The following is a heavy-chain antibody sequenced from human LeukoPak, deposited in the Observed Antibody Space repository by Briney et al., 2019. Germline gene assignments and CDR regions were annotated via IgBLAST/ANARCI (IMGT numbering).Heavy chain of an antibody. D-gene: IGHD1-26*01. CDR2: ITVYNGNT. J-gene: IGHJ4*02. CDR1: GYTFSNYA. V-gene: IGHV1-18*01. CDR3: TRGEGFCDY. Sequence: ASVKVSCKASGYTFSNYAISWVRQAPGQGLEWMAWITVYNGNTNYAQKPQGRVTVTADTSTSTAYMELRNLRSDDTAVYYCTRGEGFCDYWGQGTLVTVSS.